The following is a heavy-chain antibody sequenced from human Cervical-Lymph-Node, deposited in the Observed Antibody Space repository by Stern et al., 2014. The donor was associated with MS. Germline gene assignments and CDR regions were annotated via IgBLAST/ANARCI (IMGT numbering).Heavy chain of an antibody. D-gene: IGHD4-17*01. V-gene: IGHV1-2*06. CDR3: ARSITVTPLEF. CDR2: LNPSSGAT. CDR1: GYTFTAYY. Sequence: VQLVQSGAEVKKPGASVKVSCKTSGYTFTAYYIHWVRQAPGKGLTWMGLLNPSSGATDLAQTFQGRVTMTRDTSISTAYMELTGLTPGDTAVYYCARSITVTPLEFWGQGTLVAVSS. J-gene: IGHJ4*02.